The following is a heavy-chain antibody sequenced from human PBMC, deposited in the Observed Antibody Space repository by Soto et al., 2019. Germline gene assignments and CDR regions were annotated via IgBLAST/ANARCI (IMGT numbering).Heavy chain of an antibody. CDR3: AKGPAIVLVPAAMNYYYGMDV. D-gene: IGHD2-2*01. CDR2: ISFDGSKK. Sequence: PGGSLRLSCTASGFTFSSCTMHWVRQAPGKGLEWVALISFDGSKKYYADSVKDRFTVSRDNSKNTLYVQMNSLRPEDTAVYYCAKGPAIVLVPAAMNYYYGMDVWGQGTTVTVSS. V-gene: IGHV3-30-3*01. CDR1: GFTFSSCT. J-gene: IGHJ6*02.